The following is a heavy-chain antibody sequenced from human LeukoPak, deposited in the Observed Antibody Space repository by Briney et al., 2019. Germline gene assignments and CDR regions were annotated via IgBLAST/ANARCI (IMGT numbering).Heavy chain of an antibody. CDR3: AREIYYGSGSYYPFDY. CDR2: IIPIFGTA. V-gene: IGHV1-69*13. D-gene: IGHD3-10*01. Sequence: ASVKVSCKASGGTFSSYAISWVRQAPGQGLEWMGGIIPIFGTANYAQKFQGRVTITADESTSTAYMELSSLRSEDTAVYYCAREIYYGSGSYYPFDYWGQGTLVTVSS. J-gene: IGHJ4*02. CDR1: GGTFSSYA.